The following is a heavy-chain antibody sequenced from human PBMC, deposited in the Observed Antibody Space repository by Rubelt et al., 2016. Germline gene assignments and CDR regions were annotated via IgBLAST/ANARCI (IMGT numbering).Heavy chain of an antibody. J-gene: IGHJ6*02. V-gene: IGHV3-74*01. CDR2: DGGTT. CDR3: ARGRFYYYGMDV. Sequence: DGGTTNYADSVKGRFTISRVNAKNTLFLRMNSLRAEDTAVYYCARGRFYYYGMDVWGQGTTVTVSS.